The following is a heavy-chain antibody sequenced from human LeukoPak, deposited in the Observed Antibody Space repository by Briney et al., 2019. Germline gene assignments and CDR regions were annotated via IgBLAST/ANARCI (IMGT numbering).Heavy chain of an antibody. J-gene: IGHJ4*02. CDR1: GFTFSSYS. D-gene: IGHD1-26*01. Sequence: GGSLRLSCAASGFTFSSYSMNWVRQAPGKGLEWVSYFSSSGTIYYADSVRGRFTISRDNAQNSLHLQMNSLRAEDSAMYYCARAGGSHQVFDYWGQGTLVTVSS. V-gene: IGHV3-48*01. CDR3: ARAGGSHQVFDY. CDR2: FSSSGTI.